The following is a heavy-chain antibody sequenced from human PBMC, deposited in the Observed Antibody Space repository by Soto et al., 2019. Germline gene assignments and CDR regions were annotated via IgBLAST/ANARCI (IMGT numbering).Heavy chain of an antibody. J-gene: IGHJ3*02. CDR1: GYTFTDYY. V-gene: IGHV1-2*02. D-gene: IGHD5-18*01. CDR2: MNPKSGGA. Sequence: ASVKVSCKTSGYTFTDYYTHWVRQARGQGLEWMGWMNPKSGGAYFAQKFQGRVTLTRDTSIGTAYIEVNSLTSDDTAVYFCTRENIENSDGLYDAFDIWGQGTTVTVSS. CDR3: TRENIENSDGLYDAFDI.